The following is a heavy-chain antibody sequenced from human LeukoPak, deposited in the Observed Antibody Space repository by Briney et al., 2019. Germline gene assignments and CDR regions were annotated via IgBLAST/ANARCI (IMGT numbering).Heavy chain of an antibody. D-gene: IGHD3-10*01. J-gene: IGHJ3*02. CDR1: GFTFSSYG. CDR3: APYYYGSGSYPRNHVAFDI. CDR2: ISYDGSNK. V-gene: IGHV3-30*03. Sequence: GGSLRLSCAASGFTFSSYGMHWVRQAPGKGLEWVAVISYDGSNKYYADSVKGRFTISRDNSKNTLYLQMNSLRAEDTAVYYCAPYYYGSGSYPRNHVAFDIWGQGTMVTVPT.